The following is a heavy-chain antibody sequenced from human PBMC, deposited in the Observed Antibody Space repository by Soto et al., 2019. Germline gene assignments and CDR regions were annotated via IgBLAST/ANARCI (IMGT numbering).Heavy chain of an antibody. CDR2: ISYDGSNK. D-gene: IGHD3-10*01. CDR1: GFTFSSYG. Sequence: QVQLVESGGGVVQPGRSLRLSCAASGFTFSSYGMHWVRQAPGKGLEWVAVISYDGSNKYYADSVKGRFTISRDNSKNTLYLQMNSLRAEDTAVYYCAKATPPPYYDAFDIWGQGTMVTVSS. J-gene: IGHJ3*02. CDR3: AKATPPPYYDAFDI. V-gene: IGHV3-30*18.